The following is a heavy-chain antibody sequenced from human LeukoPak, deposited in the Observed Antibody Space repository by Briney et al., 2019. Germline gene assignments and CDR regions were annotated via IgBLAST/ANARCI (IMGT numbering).Heavy chain of an antibody. CDR3: TCGQGVVVAATPFDY. J-gene: IGHJ4*02. CDR2: IIPIFGTA. CDR1: GGTFSSYA. Sequence: ASVKVSCKASGGTFSSYAISWVRQAPGQGLEWVGRIIPIFGTANYAQKFQGRVTITTDESTSTAYMELSSLRSEDTAVYYCTCGQGVVVAATPFDYWGQGTLVTASS. D-gene: IGHD2-15*01. V-gene: IGHV1-69*05.